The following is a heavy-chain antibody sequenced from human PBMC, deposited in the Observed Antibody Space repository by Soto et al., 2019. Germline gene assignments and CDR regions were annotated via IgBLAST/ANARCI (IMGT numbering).Heavy chain of an antibody. V-gene: IGHV1-69*06. Sequence: QVQLVQSGAEVKKPGSSVKVSYKASGDTSSNYGVSWVRQAPGQGLEWMGGILPVFGTTTYARNFQGRITITADKSTSTVYMELTSLRSDDTATYYCARDPDEVVGTDYHYYGMDVWDQGATVTVSS. J-gene: IGHJ6*02. CDR2: ILPVFGTT. CDR1: GDTSSNYG. D-gene: IGHD1-26*01. CDR3: ARDPDEVVGTDYHYYGMDV.